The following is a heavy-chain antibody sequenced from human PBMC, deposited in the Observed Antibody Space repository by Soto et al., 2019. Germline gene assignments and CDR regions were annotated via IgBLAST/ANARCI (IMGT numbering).Heavy chain of an antibody. CDR3: ARVYFYGMDV. Sequence: KTGGSLRLSCAASGFTFMSFGMNWVRQAPGRGLEWVSSISSSSSFIYYADSVKGRFTISRDNAKNSLYLEMDSLRAEDTAVYYCARVYFYGMDVWGQGTTVTVSS. V-gene: IGHV3-21*01. CDR2: ISSSSSFI. CDR1: GFTFMSFG. J-gene: IGHJ6*02.